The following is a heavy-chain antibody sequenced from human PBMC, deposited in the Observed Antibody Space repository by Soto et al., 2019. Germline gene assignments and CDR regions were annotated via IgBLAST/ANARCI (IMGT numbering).Heavy chain of an antibody. CDR3: AHIPAAANIDD. V-gene: IGHV2-5*01. D-gene: IGHD6-13*01. J-gene: IGHJ4*02. CDR2: IYWNDDM. CDR1: RFSLSTSGVG. Sequence: QITLKESGPTMVNHTQTLTLPCTFSRFSLSTSGVGVGWIRHPPGKALEWLALIYWNDDMRYSPSLKSRLTITKDTAKNPVVLTMPNMDPLDTATDYWAHIPAAANIDDSGEGTLVIVST.